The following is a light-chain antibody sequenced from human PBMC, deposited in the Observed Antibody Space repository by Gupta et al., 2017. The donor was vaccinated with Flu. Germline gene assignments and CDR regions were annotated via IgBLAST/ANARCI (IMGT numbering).Light chain of an antibody. CDR2: WAS. CDR3: QQYYNFPIT. V-gene: IGKV4-1*01. J-gene: IGKJ2*01. CDR1: RSLFFLPNNKNY. Sequence: DVVLIQYPDSLAVFLGERATINCKSSRSLFFLPNNKNYLAWYQQKSGQPPRLLISWASSRESGVPDRFGGSGSGTDFTLTISSLQAEDVAIYYCQQYYNFPITFGQGTKLEIK.